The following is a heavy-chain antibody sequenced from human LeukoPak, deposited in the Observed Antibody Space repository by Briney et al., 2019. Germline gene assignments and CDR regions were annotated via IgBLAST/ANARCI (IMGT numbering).Heavy chain of an antibody. Sequence: GGSLRLSCAASGFTVSSNYMSWVRQAPGKGLEWVSVIYSGGSTYYADSVKGRFTISRDNSKNTLYLQMNSLRAEDTAVYYCASLAGYCSSTSCLDYWGQGTLVTVSS. CDR1: GFTVSSNY. V-gene: IGHV3-66*01. D-gene: IGHD2-2*01. CDR2: IYSGGST. J-gene: IGHJ4*02. CDR3: ASLAGYCSSTSCLDY.